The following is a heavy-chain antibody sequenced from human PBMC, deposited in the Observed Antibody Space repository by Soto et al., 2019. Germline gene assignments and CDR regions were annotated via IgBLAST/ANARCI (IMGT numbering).Heavy chain of an antibody. V-gene: IGHV3-23*01. J-gene: IGHJ4*02. D-gene: IGHD3-3*01. CDR3: TKGSYLRGEEIY. Sequence: EVQLLESGGGLVQPGGSLILSCAASGYTFSNHAMSWFRQAPGKGLEWVSAMGPSGTTTYYADSVEGRFTISRDTSRNPLYLQMNSLIAEDTALYYCTKGSYLRGEEIYWGQGALVTVSS. CDR1: GYTFSNHA. CDR2: MGPSGTTT.